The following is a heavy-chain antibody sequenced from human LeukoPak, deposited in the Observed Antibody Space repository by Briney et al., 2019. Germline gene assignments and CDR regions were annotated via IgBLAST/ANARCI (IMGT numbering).Heavy chain of an antibody. CDR3: ARQEGYYGSGSYCYYYYYMDV. CDR2: INHSGST. D-gene: IGHD3-10*01. J-gene: IGHJ6*03. CDR1: GGSFSGYY. Sequence: PSETLSLTCAVYGGSFSGYYWSWIRQPPGKGLEWIGEINHSGSTNYNPSVKSRVTISVDTSKNQFSLKLSSVTAADTAVYYCARQEGYYGSGSYCYYYYYMDVWGKGTTVTVSS. V-gene: IGHV4-34*01.